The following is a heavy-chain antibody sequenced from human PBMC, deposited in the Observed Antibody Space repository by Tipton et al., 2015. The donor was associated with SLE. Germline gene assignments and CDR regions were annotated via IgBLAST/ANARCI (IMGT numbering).Heavy chain of an antibody. D-gene: IGHD3-3*01. Sequence: GLVKPSETLSLTCTVSGGSISSHFWSWIRQPPGKGLEWIGYIYYSGSTNYNPSLKSRVTISVDTSKNQFSLKLSSVTAADTAVYYCARDRRITIFGVVSDAFDIWGQGTMVTVSS. V-gene: IGHV4-59*11. CDR3: ARDRRITIFGVVSDAFDI. CDR1: GGSISSHF. J-gene: IGHJ3*02. CDR2: IYYSGST.